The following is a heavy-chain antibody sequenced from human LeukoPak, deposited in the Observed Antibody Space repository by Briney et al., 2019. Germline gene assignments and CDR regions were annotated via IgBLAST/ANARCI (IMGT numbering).Heavy chain of an antibody. V-gene: IGHV4-38-2*02. CDR2: FYHSGGT. D-gene: IGHD3-10*01. Sequence: SETLSVTCTVSRYSISGGYYWGWIRQPPGRGVEWIGSFYHSGGTYYNPPLKRRVTITVDTSKNQYSLKLSSVPAADTAVYYCAGNEDYYGSRSVDYWGQGTLVTVSS. J-gene: IGHJ4*02. CDR1: RYSISGGYY. CDR3: AGNEDYYGSRSVDY.